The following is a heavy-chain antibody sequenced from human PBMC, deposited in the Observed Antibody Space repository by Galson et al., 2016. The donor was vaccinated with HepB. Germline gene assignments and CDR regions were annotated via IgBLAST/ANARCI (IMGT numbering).Heavy chain of an antibody. CDR2: ITSSDGSP. J-gene: IGHJ4*02. D-gene: IGHD2-21*01. V-gene: IGHV3-23*01. CDR1: GFTFSSYA. CDR3: AKVSDGDVYYRKPIAY. Sequence: SLRLSCAASGFTFSSYAMSWVRQAPGKGLEWVSGITSSDGSPYYADSVKGRFTISRDNSKNTLFLQMNSLRSEDTAVYYCAKVSDGDVYYRKPIAYWGQGTLVTVSS.